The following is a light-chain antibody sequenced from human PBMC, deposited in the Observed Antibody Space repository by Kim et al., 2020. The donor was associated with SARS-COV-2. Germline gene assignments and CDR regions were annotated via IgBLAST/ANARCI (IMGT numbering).Light chain of an antibody. CDR1: RSISSY. V-gene: IGKV1-39*01. J-gene: IGKJ4*01. CDR2: AAS. CDR3: QQNYCIPLT. Sequence: DIQMTQSPSSLSASVGDRVTITCRASRSISSYLNRYQQKPGTAPKFLIYAASSLQSGVPSMFSGSGSGTDFTLTISSLQPEDFATYYCQQNYCIPLTFGGGTRLEL.